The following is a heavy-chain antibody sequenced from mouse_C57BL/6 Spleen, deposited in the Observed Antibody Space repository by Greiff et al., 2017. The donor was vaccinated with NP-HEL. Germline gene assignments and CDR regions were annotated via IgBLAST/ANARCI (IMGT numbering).Heavy chain of an antibody. Sequence: QVQLKQPGAELVKPGASVKISCKASGYAFSSSWMNWVKQRPGKGLEWIGRIYPGDGDTNYNGKFKGKATLTADKSSSTADMQLSSLTSEDSAVYCCARGARSNYPFAYWGQGTLVTVSA. CDR2: IYPGDGDT. D-gene: IGHD2-5*01. J-gene: IGHJ3*01. CDR1: GYAFSSSW. CDR3: ARGARSNYPFAY. V-gene: IGHV1-82*01.